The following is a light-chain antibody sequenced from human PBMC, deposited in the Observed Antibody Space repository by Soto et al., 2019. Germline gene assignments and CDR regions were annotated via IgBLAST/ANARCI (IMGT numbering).Light chain of an antibody. J-gene: IGLJ1*01. CDR2: DVT. CDR1: SSDVGDYAS. CDR3: CAYAASHYV. V-gene: IGLV2-11*01. Sequence: QSALTQPPSVSGSPGQVVTISCTGSSSDVGDYASVSWYQQLPGKAPQLMIYDVTKRPSGVPDRFSGSKSANTASLTISGLQAEDEADYFCCAYAASHYVFGTGTKVTVL.